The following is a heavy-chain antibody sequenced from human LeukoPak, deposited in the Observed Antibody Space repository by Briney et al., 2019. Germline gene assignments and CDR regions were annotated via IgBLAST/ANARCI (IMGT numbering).Heavy chain of an antibody. CDR3: ARTRAYYDFWSGYHSPHSFDY. Sequence: GGSLRLSCAASGFTFSDYYMSWIRQAPGKGLEWVSYISSSGSTIYYADSVKGRFTISRDNAKNSLYLQMNSLRAEDTAVYYCARTRAYYDFWSGYHSPHSFDYWGQGTLVTVSS. CDR2: ISSSGSTI. D-gene: IGHD3-3*01. CDR1: GFTFSDYY. J-gene: IGHJ4*02. V-gene: IGHV3-11*01.